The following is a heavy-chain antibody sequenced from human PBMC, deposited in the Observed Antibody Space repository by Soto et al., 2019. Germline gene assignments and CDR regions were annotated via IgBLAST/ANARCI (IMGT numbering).Heavy chain of an antibody. CDR2: ISSSSSTI. CDR1: AFTFSSYS. D-gene: IGHD3-10*01. CDR3: ARDQITMVRGVRLYYGIEI. J-gene: IGHJ6*04. Sequence: SRRLSCVPPAFTFSSYSMNWVRQAPGKGLERVSYISSSSSTIYYADSVKGRFTISRDNAKNSLYLQMNSLRDEDTAVYYCARDQITMVRGVRLYYGIEIWGKGTTVPV. V-gene: IGHV3-48*02.